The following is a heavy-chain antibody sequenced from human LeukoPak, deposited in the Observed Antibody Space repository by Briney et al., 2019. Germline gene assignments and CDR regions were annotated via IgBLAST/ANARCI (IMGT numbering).Heavy chain of an antibody. J-gene: IGHJ4*02. Sequence: SETLSLTCTVSGGSISTYYWSWIRHPPGKGLEWLGYIDYSGSTNYNPSLKSRVTISVDTSKNQFSLKLSSVTAADTAVYYCARESRREGYRFDYWGQGTLVTVSS. V-gene: IGHV4-59*01. D-gene: IGHD5-24*01. CDR2: IDYSGST. CDR1: GGSISTYY. CDR3: ARESRREGYRFDY.